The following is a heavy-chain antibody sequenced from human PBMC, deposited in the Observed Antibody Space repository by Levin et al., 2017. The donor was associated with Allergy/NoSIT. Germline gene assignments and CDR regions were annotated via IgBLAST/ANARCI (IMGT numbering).Heavy chain of an antibody. CDR1: GGSISTDNW. Sequence: GSLRLSCAVSGGSISTDNWWSWIRQPPGKGLEWIGEIYRSGDTNHNPSLRSRVTMPVDKSKNHFSLKLSSVTAADTAVYYCATVEGLFCSGVSCSYSFHYWGQGALVTVSS. CDR2: IYRSGDT. D-gene: IGHD3-9*01. J-gene: IGHJ4*02. V-gene: IGHV4-4*02. CDR3: ATVEGLFCSGVSCSYSFHY.